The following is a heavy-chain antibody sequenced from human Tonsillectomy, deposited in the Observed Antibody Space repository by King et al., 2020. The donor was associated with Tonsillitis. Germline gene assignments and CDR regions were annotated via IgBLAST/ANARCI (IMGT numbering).Heavy chain of an antibody. CDR2: IDWDXDK. CDR3: ARCIATKRDWYFDL. J-gene: IGHJ2*01. Sequence: TLKESGPALVKPTQTLTLTCTFSGFSLSTSGMCVSWIRQPPGKALEWLALIDWDXDKYYSTSLKTRLTISKDPXKNQVVLTMTXMDPVDTATYYCARCIATKRDWYFDLWGRGTLVTVSS. D-gene: IGHD5-24*01. V-gene: IGHV2-70*01. CDR1: GFSLSTSGMC.